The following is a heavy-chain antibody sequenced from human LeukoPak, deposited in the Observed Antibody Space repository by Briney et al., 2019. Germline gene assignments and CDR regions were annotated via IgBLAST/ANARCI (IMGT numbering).Heavy chain of an antibody. CDR2: IYYSGST. Sequence: PSETLSLTCTVSGGSVSSGSYYWNWIRQPPGKGLEWIGYIYYSGSTNYNPSLKSRVTISVDTSKNQFSLKLSSVTAADTAVYYCASEDTMVRGKIDYWGQGTLVTVSS. V-gene: IGHV4-61*01. J-gene: IGHJ4*02. CDR1: GGSVSSGSYY. D-gene: IGHD3-10*01. CDR3: ASEDTMVRGKIDY.